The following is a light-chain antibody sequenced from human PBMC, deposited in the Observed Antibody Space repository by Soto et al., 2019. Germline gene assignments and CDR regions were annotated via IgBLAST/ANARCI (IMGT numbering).Light chain of an antibody. CDR3: SAYTSRSILV. CDR1: SRDIGAYNL. Sequence: QSALTQPASVSGSPGQSITISCSGTSRDIGAYNLVSWYQQPPGKAPKLLIYEVRNRPSGISYRFSGSKSGTTASLTISSLLPEDEADYYCSAYTSRSILVFGGGTKLTVL. V-gene: IGLV2-14*01. J-gene: IGLJ2*01. CDR2: EVR.